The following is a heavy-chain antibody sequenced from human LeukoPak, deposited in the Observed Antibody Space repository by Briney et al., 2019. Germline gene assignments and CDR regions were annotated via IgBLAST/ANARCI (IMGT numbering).Heavy chain of an antibody. CDR1: SGSISSGNYF. J-gene: IGHJ4*02. D-gene: IGHD6-19*01. CDR3: ARRTSNSGWQNRGRFDY. V-gene: IGHV4-61*02. CDR2: IYIGVNP. Sequence: SETLSLTCIVSSGSISSGNYFWSWIRQPAGKGLEWIGRIYIGVNPDYNPSLKSRVTVSADTSKNQFSLKLTSVTAADTAVYFCARRTSNSGWQNRGRFDYWGQGTLVTVSS.